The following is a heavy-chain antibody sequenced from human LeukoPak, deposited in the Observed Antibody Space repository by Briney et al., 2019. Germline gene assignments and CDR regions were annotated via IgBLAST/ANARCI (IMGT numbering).Heavy chain of an antibody. CDR1: GFTFSSYS. J-gene: IGHJ4*02. CDR3: ARDRDYYDSSGYDY. D-gene: IGHD3-22*01. CDR2: ISSSSSYI. V-gene: IGHV3-21*01. Sequence: GGSLRLSCAASGFTFSSYSINWVRQAPGKGLEWVSSISSSSSYIYYADSVKGRFTISRDNAKNSLYLQMNSLRAEDTAVYYCARDRDYYDSSGYDYWGQGTLVTVSS.